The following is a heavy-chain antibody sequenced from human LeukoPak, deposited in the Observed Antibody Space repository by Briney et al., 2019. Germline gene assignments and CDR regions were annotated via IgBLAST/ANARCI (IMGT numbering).Heavy chain of an antibody. D-gene: IGHD4-17*01. CDR3: ARDPTTVTTGY. CDR2: IYTSGST. Sequence: SETLSLTCAVYVGSFSGPYWSWIRQSPGKGLEWIGRIYTSGSTNYNPSLKSRVTISVDTSKNQFSLKLSSVTAADTAVYYCARDPTTVTTGYWGQGTLVTVSS. V-gene: IGHV4-59*10. CDR1: VGSFSGPY. J-gene: IGHJ4*02.